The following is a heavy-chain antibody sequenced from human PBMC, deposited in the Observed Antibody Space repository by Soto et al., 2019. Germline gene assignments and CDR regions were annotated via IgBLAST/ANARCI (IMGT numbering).Heavy chain of an antibody. D-gene: IGHD2-15*01. CDR3: TRGRPYCSCDNCGDFDY. J-gene: IGHJ4*02. V-gene: IGHV1-8*01. CDR2: MNPNSGNT. Sequence: QVQLVQSGAEVRKPGASVKVSCKASGYTFTSYDIHWVRQATGQGLEWMGWMNPNSGNTGYAQKFQGRVTMTRNTSISTAYMELSSLRSEDTAVYYCTRGRPYCSCDNCGDFDYWAQGTLVTVSS. CDR1: GYTFTSYD.